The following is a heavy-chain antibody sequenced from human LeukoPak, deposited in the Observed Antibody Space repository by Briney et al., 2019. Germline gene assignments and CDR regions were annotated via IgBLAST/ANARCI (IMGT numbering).Heavy chain of an antibody. J-gene: IGHJ4*02. CDR3: AKDIHPGLDSGASCCFDY. Sequence: ASVKVSCKTSGYTFSRHGITWVRHAPGQGLEWMGWVSAYNGNTNYAQNVQGRVTITTDTSTNTAYSELRSLRSNDTAVYYCAKDIHPGLDSGASCCFDYWGQGTPVTVSS. V-gene: IGHV1-18*01. CDR2: VSAYNGNT. D-gene: IGHD3-22*01. CDR1: GYTFSRHG.